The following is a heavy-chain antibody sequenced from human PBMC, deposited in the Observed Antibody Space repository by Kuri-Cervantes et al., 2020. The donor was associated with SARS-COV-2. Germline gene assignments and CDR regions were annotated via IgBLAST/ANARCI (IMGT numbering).Heavy chain of an antibody. V-gene: IGHV4-4*07. CDR3: ARDNGVTGTTSPDYYYYYGMDV. CDR2: IYTSGST. J-gene: IGHJ6*02. D-gene: IGHD1-7*01. Sequence: SETPSLTTTVSGGSISSYYWSWMRQPAGKGLEWIGRIYTSGSTNYNPSLKSRVTISVDTSKNQFSLKLSSVTAADTAVYYCARDNGVTGTTSPDYYYYYGMDVWGQGTTVTVSS. CDR1: GGSISSYY.